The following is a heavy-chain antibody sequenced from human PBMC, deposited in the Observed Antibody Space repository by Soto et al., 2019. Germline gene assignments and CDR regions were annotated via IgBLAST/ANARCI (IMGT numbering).Heavy chain of an antibody. J-gene: IGHJ4*02. D-gene: IGHD5-18*01. CDR1: GGSFSGYY. V-gene: IGHV4-34*01. Sequence: QVQLQQWGPGLLKPSETLSLTCAVYGGSFSGYYWSWIRQPPGKGLEWIGEINHSGSTNYNPSLKSRVTTAVDTTKNQFSLKLSSVTASDTAVYYCARQMRTWIQLWAFDYWGQGTLVTVSS. CDR3: ARQMRTWIQLWAFDY. CDR2: INHSGST.